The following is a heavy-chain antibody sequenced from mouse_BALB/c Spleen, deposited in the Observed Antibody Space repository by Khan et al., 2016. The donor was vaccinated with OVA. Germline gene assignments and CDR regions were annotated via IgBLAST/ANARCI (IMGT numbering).Heavy chain of an antibody. D-gene: IGHD1-1*01. V-gene: IGHV1-20*01. CDR2: INPHIGET. CDR1: GYSFTGYF. CDR3: TRIYRSDFDY. Sequence: VQLQQSGPELVRPGASVKISCKASGYSFTGYFMKWVMQSHGKSLEWIGRINPHIGETFYNPRFKDKATLTVDESSSTAHMELRTLTSEDSAVYYCTRIYRSDFDYWGQGTTLTVSS. J-gene: IGHJ2*01.